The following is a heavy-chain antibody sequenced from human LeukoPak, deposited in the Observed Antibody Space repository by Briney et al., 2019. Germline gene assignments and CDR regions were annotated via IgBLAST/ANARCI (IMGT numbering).Heavy chain of an antibody. CDR1: GFSLGSYS. CDR3: ARHLDCGAYFDY. Sequence: QSGGSLRLSCAASGFSLGSYSMNWVRQAPGKGLEWVANIKQDGSEKYYVDSVKRRFTISRDNAKNSLYLQMNSLRAEDTAVYYCARHLDCGAYFDYWGQGTLVTVSS. D-gene: IGHD4-17*01. V-gene: IGHV3-7*01. J-gene: IGHJ4*02. CDR2: IKQDGSEK.